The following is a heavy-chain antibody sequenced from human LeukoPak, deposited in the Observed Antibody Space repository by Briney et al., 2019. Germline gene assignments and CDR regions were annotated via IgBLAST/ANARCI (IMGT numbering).Heavy chain of an antibody. CDR1: GSTFSSYS. CDR3: ARVGSGYDFLDY. V-gene: IGHV3-21*01. Sequence: GGSLRLSCAASGSTFSSYSMNWVRQAPGKGLEWVSSISSSSSYIYYADSVKGRFTISRDNAKNSLYLQMNSLRAEDTAVYYCARVGSGYDFLDYWGQGTLVTVSS. D-gene: IGHD5-12*01. CDR2: ISSSSSYI. J-gene: IGHJ4*02.